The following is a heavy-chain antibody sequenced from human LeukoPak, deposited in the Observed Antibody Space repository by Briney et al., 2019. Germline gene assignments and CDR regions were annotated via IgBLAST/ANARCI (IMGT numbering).Heavy chain of an antibody. V-gene: IGHV4-61*02. CDR3: ARDLYYYDSSGYCFDY. D-gene: IGHD3-22*01. CDR1: GDFISSGSFY. Sequence: PSETLSLTCTVSGDFISSGSFYWSWIRQPAGKGLEWIGRIYTSGSTNYNPSLKSRVTISVDTSKNQFSLKLSSVTAADTAVYYCARDLYYYDSSGYCFDYWGQGTLVTVSS. CDR2: IYTSGST. J-gene: IGHJ4*02.